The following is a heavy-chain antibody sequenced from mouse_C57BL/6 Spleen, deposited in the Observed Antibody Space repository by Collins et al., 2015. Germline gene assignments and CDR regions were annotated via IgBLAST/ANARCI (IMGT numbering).Heavy chain of an antibody. Sequence: ASGYTFTDYYMNWVKQSHGKGLEWIGDINPNNGGTSYNQKFKGKATLTVDKSSSTAYMELRSLTSEDSAVYYCARPVNYYAMDYWGQGTSVTVSS. CDR3: ARPVNYYAMDY. V-gene: IGHV1-26*01. D-gene: IGHD1-1*01. CDR1: GYTFTDYY. CDR2: INPNNGGT. J-gene: IGHJ4*01.